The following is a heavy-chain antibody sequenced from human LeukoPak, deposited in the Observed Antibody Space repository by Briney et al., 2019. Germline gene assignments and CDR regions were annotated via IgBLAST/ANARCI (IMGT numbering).Heavy chain of an antibody. J-gene: IGHJ3*02. Sequence: SETVSLTCTVSGGSISTYYWNWIRQPPGKGLEWIGYIYYSGSTNSNPSLTGRVTISVDTSKNQFSLKLSSVTAADTAVYYCAREYNYYDSSGWDAFEIWGQGTMVTVSS. D-gene: IGHD3-22*01. CDR3: AREYNYYDSSGWDAFEI. V-gene: IGHV4-59*01. CDR1: GGSISTYY. CDR2: IYYSGST.